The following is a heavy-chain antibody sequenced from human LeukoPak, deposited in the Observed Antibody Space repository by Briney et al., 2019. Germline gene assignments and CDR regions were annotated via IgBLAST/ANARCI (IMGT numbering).Heavy chain of an antibody. CDR1: GFTFSSYA. J-gene: IGHJ4*02. CDR3: ARGNSGYSEFDY. D-gene: IGHD5-12*01. Sequence: PGGSLRLSCAASGFTFSSYAMTWVRQAPGKGLEWVSCISSNSSTIYYADSVKGRFTISRDNAKNSLYLQMNSLRDEDTAVYYCARGNSGYSEFDYWGQGTLVTVSS. V-gene: IGHV3-48*02. CDR2: ISSNSSTI.